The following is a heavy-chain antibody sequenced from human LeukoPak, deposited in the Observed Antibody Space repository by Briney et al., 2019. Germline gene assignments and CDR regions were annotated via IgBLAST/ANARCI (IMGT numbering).Heavy chain of an antibody. Sequence: ASGKLSCNASGYTFTSYGISWVRQAPGQGLGWMGWFSAYNGNTNYAQKLQGRVTMTTDTSTSTAYMELRSLRSDDTAVYYCARGIAAAGMVQCWFDPWGQGNLVTVSS. CDR1: GYTFTSYG. CDR2: FSAYNGNT. J-gene: IGHJ5*02. D-gene: IGHD6-13*01. V-gene: IGHV1-18*01. CDR3: ARGIAAAGMVQCWFDP.